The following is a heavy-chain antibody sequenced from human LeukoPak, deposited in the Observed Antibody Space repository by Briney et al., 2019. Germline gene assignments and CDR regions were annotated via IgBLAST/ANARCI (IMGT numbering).Heavy chain of an antibody. CDR2: IYTSGST. Sequence: TSETLSLTCTVSGGSISSYYWSWIRQPAGKGLEWIGRIYTSGSTNYNPSLKSRVTISVDTSKNQFSLKLSSVTAADTAVYYCAKSPRLYDFWSGSNWFDPWGQGTLVTVSS. V-gene: IGHV4-4*07. CDR3: AKSPRLYDFWSGSNWFDP. CDR1: GGSISSYY. D-gene: IGHD3-3*01. J-gene: IGHJ5*02.